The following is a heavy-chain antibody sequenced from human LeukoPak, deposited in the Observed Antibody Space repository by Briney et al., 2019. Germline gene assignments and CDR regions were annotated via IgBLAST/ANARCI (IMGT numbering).Heavy chain of an antibody. V-gene: IGHV3-48*01. CDR3: ARDGWFGDYNWFDP. J-gene: IGHJ5*02. CDR1: GFTFSSYS. Sequence: GESLRLSCAASGFTFSSYSMNWVRQAPGKGLEWVSYISSASNTIYYVDSVKGRFTISRDNAKNSLYLQMNSLRAEDTAMYYCARDGWFGDYNWFDPWGQGTLVTVSS. D-gene: IGHD3-10*01. CDR2: ISSASNTI.